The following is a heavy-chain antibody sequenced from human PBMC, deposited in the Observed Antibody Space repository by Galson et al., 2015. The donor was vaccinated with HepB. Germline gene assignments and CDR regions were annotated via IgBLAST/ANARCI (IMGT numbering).Heavy chain of an antibody. CDR3: AKSEVDNNWYIFDY. Sequence: SLRLSCAASGFTFSGYVMSWVRQAPGKGLEWVSGITGSGGSTYYEDSVKGRFTISRDNSKNTLYLQMNSLRAEDTAVYYCAKSEVDNNWYIFDYWGQGTLVTVSS. CDR1: GFTFSGYV. J-gene: IGHJ4*02. D-gene: IGHD1-1*01. V-gene: IGHV3-23*01. CDR2: ITGSGGST.